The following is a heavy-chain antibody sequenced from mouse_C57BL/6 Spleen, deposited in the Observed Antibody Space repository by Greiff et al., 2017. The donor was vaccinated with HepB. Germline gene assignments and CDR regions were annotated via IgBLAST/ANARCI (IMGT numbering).Heavy chain of an antibody. D-gene: IGHD1-1*01. CDR2: ISYDGSN. Sequence: EVQLQESGPGLVKPSQSLSLTCSVTGYSITSGYYWNWIRQFPGNKLEWMGYISYDGSNNYNPSLKNRISITRDTSKNQFFLKLNSVTTEDTATYYCAREEYYGSSFAWFAYWGQGTLVTVSA. J-gene: IGHJ3*01. V-gene: IGHV3-6*01. CDR1: GYSITSGYY. CDR3: AREEYYGSSFAWFAY.